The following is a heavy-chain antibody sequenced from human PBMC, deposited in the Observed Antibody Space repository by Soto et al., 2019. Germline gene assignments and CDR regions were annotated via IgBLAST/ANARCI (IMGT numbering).Heavy chain of an antibody. CDR3: ARESVIVLVPATPNYYYYYGLDV. J-gene: IGHJ6*02. D-gene: IGHD2-2*01. V-gene: IGHV1-8*01. CDR1: GYTFTSYD. CDR2: MNPNSGNT. Sequence: QVQLVQSGAEVKKPGASVKVSCKASGYTFTSYDINWVRPATGQGLEWMGWMNPNSGNTGYAQKFQGRVTMTRNTAISTAYMELSSLRSDHAAVYYCARESVIVLVPATPNYYYYYGLDVWGQGTTVTVSS.